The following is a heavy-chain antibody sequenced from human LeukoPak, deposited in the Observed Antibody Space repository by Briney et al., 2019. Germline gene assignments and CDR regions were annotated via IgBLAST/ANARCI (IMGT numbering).Heavy chain of an antibody. CDR2: IYYSGST. D-gene: IGHD2-15*01. CDR3: ARYAATTIDY. Sequence: SETLSLICTVSGGSISSYYWSWIRQPPGKGLEWIGYIYYSGSTNYNPSLKSRVTISVDTSKNQFSLKLSSVTAADTAVYYCARYAATTIDYWGQGTLVTVSS. V-gene: IGHV4-59*08. J-gene: IGHJ4*02. CDR1: GGSISSYY.